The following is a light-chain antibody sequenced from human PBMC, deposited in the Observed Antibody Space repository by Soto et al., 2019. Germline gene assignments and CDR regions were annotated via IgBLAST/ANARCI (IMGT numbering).Light chain of an antibody. J-gene: IGKJ2*01. CDR1: QSVSSSH. Sequence: EIVLTQSPGTLSLSPGARATLSCKASQSVSSSHLAWYQQKVGQPPRLLLHDTSSRAAGIPDRFSGSGSGTDFTLTISRLEPEDFAVYYCQQFGNSLYTFGQGTKLEIK. V-gene: IGKV3-20*01. CDR3: QQFGNSLYT. CDR2: DTS.